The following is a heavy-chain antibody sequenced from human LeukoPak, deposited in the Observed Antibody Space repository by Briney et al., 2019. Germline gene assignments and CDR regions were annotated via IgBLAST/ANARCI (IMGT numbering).Heavy chain of an antibody. CDR2: ISGSSGHT. CDR3: ATTYLAAYRYSFDY. J-gene: IGHJ4*02. D-gene: IGHD2-15*01. CDR1: GLTFSSYA. V-gene: IGHV3-23*01. Sequence: GGSLRLSCAASGLTFSSYAMSWVRQAPGKGLEWVSAISGSSGHTYYADSVKGRFTISRDNSKNTLYLQMNSLRAEDTALYYCATTYLAAYRYSFDYWGQGTLVTVSS.